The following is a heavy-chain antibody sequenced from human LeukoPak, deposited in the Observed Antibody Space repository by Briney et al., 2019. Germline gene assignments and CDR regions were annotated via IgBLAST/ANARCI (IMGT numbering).Heavy chain of an antibody. V-gene: IGHV4-34*01. J-gene: IGHJ6*02. CDR2: INHSGST. CDR1: GGSFSGYY. D-gene: IGHD2-2*02. Sequence: SETLSLTCAVYGGSFSGYYWSWIRRPPGKGLEWIGEINHSGSTNYNPSLKSRVTISVDTSKNQFSLKLSSVTAADTAVYYCARIVVPAAIGRVYYYGMDVWGQGTTVTVSS. CDR3: ARIVVPAAIGRVYYYGMDV.